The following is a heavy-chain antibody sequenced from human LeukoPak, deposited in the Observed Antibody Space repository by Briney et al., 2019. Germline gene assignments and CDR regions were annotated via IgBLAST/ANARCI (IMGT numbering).Heavy chain of an antibody. Sequence: SVKASCKASGGTFSSYAISWVRQAPGLGREWMGGIIPIFGTANYAQKFQGRVTITADESTSTAYMELSSLRSEDTAVYYCARALEYCSGGSCYDYYYYYYYMDVWGKGTTVTVSS. CDR3: ARALEYCSGGSCYDYYYYYYYMDV. J-gene: IGHJ6*03. D-gene: IGHD2-15*01. V-gene: IGHV1-69*13. CDR1: GGTFSSYA. CDR2: IIPIFGTA.